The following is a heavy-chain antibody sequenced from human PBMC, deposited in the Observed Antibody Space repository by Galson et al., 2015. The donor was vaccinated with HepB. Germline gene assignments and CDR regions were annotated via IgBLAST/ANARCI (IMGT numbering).Heavy chain of an antibody. Sequence: SCKASGYTFTNYGISWVRQTPGQGLEWMGWIRSYNGDTNFAQKFQGRVTMTTDTSTSTVYMELRSLTSDDTAVYYCARDALWQQLVPVYFDYWGQGTLVTVSS. J-gene: IGHJ4*02. CDR2: IRSYNGDT. CDR1: GYTFTNYG. D-gene: IGHD6-13*01. V-gene: IGHV1-18*01. CDR3: ARDALWQQLVPVYFDY.